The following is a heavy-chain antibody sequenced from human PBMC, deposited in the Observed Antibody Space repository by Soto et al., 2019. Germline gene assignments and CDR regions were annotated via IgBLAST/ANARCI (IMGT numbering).Heavy chain of an antibody. CDR1: GGSFSGYY. V-gene: IGHV4-34*01. D-gene: IGHD3-22*01. Sequence: QVQLQQWGAGLLKPSETLSLTCAVYGGSFSGYYWSWIRQPPGKGLEWIGEINHSGSTNYNPSLKSRVTISVDTSKNQFSLKLSSVTAADTAVYYCARGPYYYDSSGSPSPFDYWGQGTLVTVSS. J-gene: IGHJ4*02. CDR3: ARGPYYYDSSGSPSPFDY. CDR2: INHSGST.